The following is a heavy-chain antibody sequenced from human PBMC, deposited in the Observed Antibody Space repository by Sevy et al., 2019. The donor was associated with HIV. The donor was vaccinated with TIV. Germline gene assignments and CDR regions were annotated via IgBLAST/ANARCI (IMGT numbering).Heavy chain of an antibody. Sequence: GGSLRLSCAASGFTFSSYSMNWVRQAPGKGLEWVSSISGIGNYIYYADSMKGRFTVSRDNARNSLYLQMNSLRAEDTDVYYCARNNCSITNCYMGDVFDIWGQGTMVTVSS. CDR3: ARNNCSITNCYMGDVFDI. V-gene: IGHV3-21*01. CDR2: ISGIGNYI. J-gene: IGHJ3*02. D-gene: IGHD2-2*02. CDR1: GFTFSSYS.